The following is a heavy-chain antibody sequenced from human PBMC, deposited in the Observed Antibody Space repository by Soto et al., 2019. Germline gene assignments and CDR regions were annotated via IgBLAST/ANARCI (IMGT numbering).Heavy chain of an antibody. V-gene: IGHV3-64*01. D-gene: IGHD2-2*01. J-gene: IGHJ6*03. Sequence: GGSLRLSCAASGFTFSSYAMHWVRQAPGKGLEYVSAISSNGGSTYYANSVKGRFTISRDNSKNTLYLQMGSLRAEDMAVYYCARDGRYCSSTSCYGDYYYYMDVWGKGTTVTVSS. CDR2: ISSNGGST. CDR1: GFTFSSYA. CDR3: ARDGRYCSSTSCYGDYYYYMDV.